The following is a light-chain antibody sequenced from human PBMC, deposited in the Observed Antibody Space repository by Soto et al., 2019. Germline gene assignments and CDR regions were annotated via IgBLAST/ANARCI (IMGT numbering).Light chain of an antibody. V-gene: IGKV4-1*01. CDR3: QQYYSSPRT. Sequence: DIVMTHSPDSLAVSLGERATINCKSSQTVLYRSNNMNYLSWYQQKPGQPPKLLIYWASTRESGVPDRFSGSGSGTDFTLTISSLQAEDVAVYYCQQYYSSPRTFGGGTKVDIK. CDR2: WAS. J-gene: IGKJ4*01. CDR1: QTVLYRSNNMNY.